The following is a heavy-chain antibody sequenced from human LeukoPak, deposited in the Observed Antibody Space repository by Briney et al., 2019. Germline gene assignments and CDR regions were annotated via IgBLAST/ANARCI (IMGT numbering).Heavy chain of an antibody. CDR3: ARRTTIIAAADLANCYFDL. Sequence: GGSLRLSCAASGFTVSSNYMSWVRQAPGKGLEWVSVIYSGGSTYYADSVKGRFTISRDNSKNTLYLQMNSLRAEDTAVYYCARRTTIIAAADLANCYFDLWGRGTLVTVSS. CDR1: GFTVSSNY. J-gene: IGHJ2*01. CDR2: IYSGGST. V-gene: IGHV3-53*01. D-gene: IGHD6-13*01.